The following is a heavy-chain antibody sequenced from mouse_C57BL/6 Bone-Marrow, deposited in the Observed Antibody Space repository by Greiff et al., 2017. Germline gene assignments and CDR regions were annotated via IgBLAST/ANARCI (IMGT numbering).Heavy chain of an antibody. Sequence: VQLKESGPGLVKPSQSLSLTCSVTGYSITSGYYWNWIRQFPGNKLEWMGYISYDGSNNYNPSLKNRISITRDTSKNQFFLKLNSVTTEDTATYYCARGDSSGLGWFAYWGQGTLVTVSA. CDR3: ARGDSSGLGWFAY. J-gene: IGHJ3*01. D-gene: IGHD3-2*02. V-gene: IGHV3-6*01. CDR1: GYSITSGYY. CDR2: ISYDGSN.